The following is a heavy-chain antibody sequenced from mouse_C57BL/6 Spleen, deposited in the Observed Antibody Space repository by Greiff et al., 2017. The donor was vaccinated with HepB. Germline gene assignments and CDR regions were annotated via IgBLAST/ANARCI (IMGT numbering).Heavy chain of an antibody. D-gene: IGHD1-1*01. V-gene: IGHV1-81*01. CDR3: LITTVVADWYFDV. CDR1: GYTFTSYG. CDR2: IYPRSGNT. J-gene: IGHJ1*03. Sequence: QVQLKESGAELARPGASVKLSCKASGYTFTSYGISWVKQRTGQGLEWIGEIYPRSGNTYYNEKFKGKATLTADKSSSTAYMELRSLTSEDSAVYFCLITTVVADWYFDVWGTGTTVTVSS.